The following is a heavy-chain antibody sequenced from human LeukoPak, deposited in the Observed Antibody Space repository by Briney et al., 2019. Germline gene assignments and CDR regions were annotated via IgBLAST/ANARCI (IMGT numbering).Heavy chain of an antibody. CDR3: AKAESLGLRNNAFDI. Sequence: GGSLRLSCAASGFTFSSYNMNWVRQAPGKGLEWVSSITSSSSYIYYADSVKGRFTISRDNAKNSLYLQMNSLRAEDTALYYCAKAESLGLRNNAFDIWGQGTMVTVSS. V-gene: IGHV3-21*04. J-gene: IGHJ3*02. CDR1: GFTFSSYN. D-gene: IGHD1-14*01. CDR2: ITSSSSYI.